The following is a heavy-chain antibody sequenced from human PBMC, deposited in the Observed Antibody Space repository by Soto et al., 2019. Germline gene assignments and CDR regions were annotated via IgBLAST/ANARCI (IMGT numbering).Heavy chain of an antibody. D-gene: IGHD5-12*01. CDR3: GRGRSGQIVVFY. Sequence: GXSGQVSCRGSGYAFSGHYIHWVRQAPEQGPEWMGEIGPESGATRYAQKFQGRVTMTRDMSITTVYMELNNLSPDDTAVYYCGRGRSGQIVVFYWGQGTPVTVSS. J-gene: IGHJ4*02. CDR2: IGPESGAT. CDR1: GYAFSGHY. V-gene: IGHV1-2*02.